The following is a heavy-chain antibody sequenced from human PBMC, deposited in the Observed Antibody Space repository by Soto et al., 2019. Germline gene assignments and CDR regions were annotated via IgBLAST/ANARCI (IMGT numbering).Heavy chain of an antibody. Sequence: QVQLQQWGAGLLKPSETLSLTCAVYGGSFSGYYWSWIRQPPGKGLEWIGEINHSGSTNYNPSLKSRVTISVDTSKNQFSLKLSSVTAADTAVYYCARTWGYYFDKTYFDYWGQAALFTVSS. CDR3: ARTWGYYFDKTYFDY. CDR2: INHSGST. J-gene: IGHJ4*02. V-gene: IGHV4-34*02. D-gene: IGHD3-22*01. CDR1: GGSFSGYY.